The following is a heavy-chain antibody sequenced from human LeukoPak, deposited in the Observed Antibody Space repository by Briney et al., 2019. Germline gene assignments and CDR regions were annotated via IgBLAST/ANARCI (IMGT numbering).Heavy chain of an antibody. V-gene: IGHV4-38-2*01. CDR3: ARRGTIAADY. Sequence: KPSETLSLTCAVSGYSISSGYYWGWIRQPPGQGLEWIGSIYHSGRTSYTPSLKSRVTISVDTSKNQFSLKLSSVTAADTVVYYCARRGTIAADYWGQGTLVTVSS. CDR1: GYSISSGYY. CDR2: IYHSGRT. D-gene: IGHD6-13*01. J-gene: IGHJ4*02.